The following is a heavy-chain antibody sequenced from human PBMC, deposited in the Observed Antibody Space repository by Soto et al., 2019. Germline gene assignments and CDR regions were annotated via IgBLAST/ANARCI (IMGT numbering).Heavy chain of an antibody. CDR3: GRAARPVSLISGSNVPYQDY. V-gene: IGHV1-69*02. Sequence: QVQLVQSGAEVKKPGSSVKVSCKASGGTFSSYTISWVRQAPGQGLEWMGRIIPILGIANYAQKFQGRVKISAHNPTSTAYMELRSLRCEDTALYYCGRAARPVSLISGSNVPYQDYWGQGTVVVVS. CDR2: IIPILGIA. CDR1: GGTFSSYT. D-gene: IGHD1-26*01. J-gene: IGHJ4*02.